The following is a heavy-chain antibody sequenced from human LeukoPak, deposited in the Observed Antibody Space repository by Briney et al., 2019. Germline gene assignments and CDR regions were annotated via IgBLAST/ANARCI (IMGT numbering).Heavy chain of an antibody. Sequence: GRSLRLSCAASGFTFSSYAMHWVRQAPGKGLEWVAVISYDGSNKYCADSVKGRFTISRDNSKNTLYLQMNSLRAEDTAVYYCARTNVDTAMVQFDYWGQGTLVTVSS. CDR3: ARTNVDTAMVQFDY. J-gene: IGHJ4*02. V-gene: IGHV3-30-3*01. CDR2: ISYDGSNK. CDR1: GFTFSSYA. D-gene: IGHD5-18*01.